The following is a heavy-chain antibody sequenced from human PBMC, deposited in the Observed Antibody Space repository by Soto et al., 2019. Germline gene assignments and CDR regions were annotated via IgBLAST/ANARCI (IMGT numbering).Heavy chain of an antibody. V-gene: IGHV3-11*01. CDR1: GFTFSDDY. D-gene: IGHD3-3*01. Sequence: QVQLVESGGGLVKPGGSLRLSCAASGFTFSDDYMSWIRQAPGKGLEWASYISSSGRTIYYADSVKGRFTISRDDAKNLLYLQMIRLRAEDTSVYYCAREITIFGVAPVDALDFCGQGTMVTVSS. CDR3: AREITIFGVAPVDALDF. CDR2: ISSSGRTI. J-gene: IGHJ3*01.